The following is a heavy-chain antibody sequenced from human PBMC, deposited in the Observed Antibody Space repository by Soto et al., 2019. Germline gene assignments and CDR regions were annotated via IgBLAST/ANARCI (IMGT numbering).Heavy chain of an antibody. CDR1: GFTFSSYA. J-gene: IGHJ4*02. CDR2: ISGSGGST. D-gene: IGHD4-4*01. CDR3: ARYPTKVVTTVDY. Sequence: GGSLRLSCAASGFTFSSYAMSWVRQAPGKGLEWVSAISGSGGSTYYADSVKGRVTISRDKSKNTLYLKMNSQRDEDTAVYYCARYPTKVVTTVDYWGEGTLVTVSS. V-gene: IGHV3-23*01.